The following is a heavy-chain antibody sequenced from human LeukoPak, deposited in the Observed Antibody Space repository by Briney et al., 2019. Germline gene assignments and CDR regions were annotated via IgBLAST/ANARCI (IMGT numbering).Heavy chain of an antibody. CDR1: GGTFSSYA. V-gene: IGHV1-69*01. CDR2: IIPIFGTA. CDR3: ARGAPSDYYDSSGYYPPDH. Sequence: VASVKVSCKASGGTFSSYAISWARQAPGQGLEWMGGIIPIFGTANYAQKFQGRVTITADESTSTAYMELSSLRSEDTAVYYCARGAPSDYYDSSGYYPPDHWGQGTLVTVSS. J-gene: IGHJ4*02. D-gene: IGHD3-22*01.